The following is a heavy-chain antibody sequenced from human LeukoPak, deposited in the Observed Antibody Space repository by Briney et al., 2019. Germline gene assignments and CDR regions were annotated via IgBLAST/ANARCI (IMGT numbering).Heavy chain of an antibody. CDR3: AREGAYYYDSSGSEGAFDI. V-gene: IGHV3-20*04. Sequence: PGGSLTLSCAASGFTFDDYGMSWVPQAPGKGLEGFSRINWYGGSTGYADSVKGRFTISRDNAKNSLYLQMNSLRAEDTALYYCAREGAYYYDSSGSEGAFDIWGQGTMVTVSS. CDR2: INWYGGST. CDR1: GFTFDDYG. D-gene: IGHD3-22*01. J-gene: IGHJ3*02.